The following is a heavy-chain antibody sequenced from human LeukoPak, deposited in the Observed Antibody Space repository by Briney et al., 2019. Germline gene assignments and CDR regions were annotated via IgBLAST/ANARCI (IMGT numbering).Heavy chain of an antibody. CDR2: IRYDGSNK. D-gene: IGHD2-2*01. Sequence: GGSLRLSCAASGFTFSSYGMHWVRQAPGKGLEWVAFIRYDGSNKYYADSVKGRFTISRDNSKNTLYLQMNSLRAEDTAVYYCAKDLLREPQLLGYWGQGTLVTVSS. J-gene: IGHJ4*02. CDR1: GFTFSSYG. V-gene: IGHV3-30*02. CDR3: AKDLLREPQLLGY.